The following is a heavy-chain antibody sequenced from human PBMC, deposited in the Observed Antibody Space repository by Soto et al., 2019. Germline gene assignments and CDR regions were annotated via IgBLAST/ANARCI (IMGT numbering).Heavy chain of an antibody. V-gene: IGHV4-34*02. CDR1: NEDLNGYY. Sequence: QVQLRQWGAGLLKPSETLSLTCAVYNEDLNGYYWSWIRQPPGKGLQWIGEINDSGRTNYNPSLTSXXTXSAXASSMQFSLRLTSVTAADTALYYCARGRWSDLFLKWGQGTLVTVSS. D-gene: IGHD2-15*01. CDR3: ARGRWSDLFLK. J-gene: IGHJ4*02. CDR2: INDSGRT.